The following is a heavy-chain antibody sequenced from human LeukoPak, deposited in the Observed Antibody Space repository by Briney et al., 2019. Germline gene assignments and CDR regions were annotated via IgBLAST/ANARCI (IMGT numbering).Heavy chain of an antibody. CDR1: GGSISSYY. CDR3: ARATEGYAGGPGYSYYYYMDV. V-gene: IGHV4-59*01. J-gene: IGHJ6*03. CDR2: IHYSGST. D-gene: IGHD5-12*01. Sequence: SETLSLTCTVSGGSISSYYWSWIRQPPGKGLEWIGYIHYSGSTHYNPSLKSRVTISVDTSKNQVSLKLRSVTAADTAVYYCARATEGYAGGPGYSYYYYMDVWGKGTTVTISS.